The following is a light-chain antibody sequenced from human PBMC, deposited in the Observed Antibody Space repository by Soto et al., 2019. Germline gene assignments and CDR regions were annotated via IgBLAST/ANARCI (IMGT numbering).Light chain of an antibody. CDR1: SSNIGSNT. CDR3: EAWDDSLNGGV. V-gene: IGLV1-44*01. J-gene: IGLJ3*02. Sequence: QSVLTQPPSASGTPGQRGTISCSGSSSNIGSNTVNWYQQLPVTAPKLLIYSNNQRPSGVPYRFSGSKSGTSASLAISGLQSEDETDYYCEAWDDSLNGGVFGGGTKLTVL. CDR2: SNN.